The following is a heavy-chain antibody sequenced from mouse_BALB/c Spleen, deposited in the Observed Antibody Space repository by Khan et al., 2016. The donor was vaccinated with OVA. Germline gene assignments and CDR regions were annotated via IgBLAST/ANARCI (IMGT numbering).Heavy chain of an antibody. CDR2: ISYSGST. D-gene: IGHD1-2*01. CDR3: ARTARIKY. CDR1: GYSITSGYG. J-gene: IGHJ2*01. V-gene: IGHV3-2*02. Sequence: EVQLQESGPGLVKPSQSLSLTCTVTGYSITSGYGWNWIRQFPGNKLEWMGYISYSGSTNYNPSLTSRISITRDTSKNQFSLQLNSVTTEDTATYYCARTARIKYWGQGTTLTVSS.